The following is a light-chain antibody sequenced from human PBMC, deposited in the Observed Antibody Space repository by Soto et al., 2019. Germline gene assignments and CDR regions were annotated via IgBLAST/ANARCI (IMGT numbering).Light chain of an antibody. CDR1: QSVTSNY. CDR2: GAS. V-gene: IGKV3-20*01. J-gene: IGKJ1*01. CDR3: QHYVTSLTT. Sequence: DIVLTQSPGTLSLSPGERATLSCGASQSVTSNYLAWYQQKPGQAPRLLIFGASIRVTGIPDRFIGSGSGTDFTLTISRLEPEDFAVYYCQHYVTSLTTFGQGTKVDIK.